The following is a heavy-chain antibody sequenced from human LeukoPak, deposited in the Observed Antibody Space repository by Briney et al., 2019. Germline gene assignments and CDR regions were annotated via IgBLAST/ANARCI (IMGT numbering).Heavy chain of an antibody. CDR3: ASDSSSWYWSYFDY. V-gene: IGHV4-4*07. D-gene: IGHD6-13*01. Sequence: SETLSLTCTVSGDSISNFYWSWIRQPAGKGLEWIGRIYTSGSTNYNPSLKSRVTMSVDTSKNQFSLKLSSVTAADTAVYYCASDSSSWYWSYFDYWGQGTLVTVSS. CDR2: IYTSGST. J-gene: IGHJ4*02. CDR1: GDSISNFY.